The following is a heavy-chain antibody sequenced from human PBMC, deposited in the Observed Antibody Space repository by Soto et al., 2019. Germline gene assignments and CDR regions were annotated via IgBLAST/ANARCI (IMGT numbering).Heavy chain of an antibody. CDR1: GLTFSSYA. D-gene: IGHD3-22*01. Sequence: GGSMRLSCAAAGLTFSSYAMHWVRQDTGKGLEYVSAISSNGGSTYYANSVKGRFTISRDNSKNTLYLQMGSLRAEDMAVYYCARDANYYDSGGQSWFDPWGQGTLVTVSS. V-gene: IGHV3-64*01. CDR3: ARDANYYDSGGQSWFDP. J-gene: IGHJ5*02. CDR2: ISSNGGST.